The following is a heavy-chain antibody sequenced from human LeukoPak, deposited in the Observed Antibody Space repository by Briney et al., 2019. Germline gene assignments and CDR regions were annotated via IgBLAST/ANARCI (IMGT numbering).Heavy chain of an antibody. CDR3: ARAPLLSWHYYYYGMDV. Sequence: PSETLSLTCAVYGGSFSGYYWSWIRQPPGKGLEWIGEINHSGSTNYNPSLKSRVTISVDTSKNQFSLKLSSVTAADTAVYYCARAPLLSWHYYYYGMDVWGQGTTVTVSS. V-gene: IGHV4-34*01. CDR2: INHSGST. D-gene: IGHD1-26*01. J-gene: IGHJ6*02. CDR1: GGSFSGYY.